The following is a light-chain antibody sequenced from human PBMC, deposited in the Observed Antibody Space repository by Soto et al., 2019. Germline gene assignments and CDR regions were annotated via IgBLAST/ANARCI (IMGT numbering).Light chain of an antibody. J-gene: IGKJ4*01. CDR3: QQFSSYPLT. CDR1: QTVRNNY. CDR2: DAS. Sequence: EIVVTQSPCTLSLSPGERATLCCRASQTVRNNYLAWYQQKPGQAPRLLIYDASSRATGIPDRFSGGGSGTDFTLTISRLEPEDFAVYYCQQFSSYPLTFGGGTKVDIK. V-gene: IGKV3-20*01.